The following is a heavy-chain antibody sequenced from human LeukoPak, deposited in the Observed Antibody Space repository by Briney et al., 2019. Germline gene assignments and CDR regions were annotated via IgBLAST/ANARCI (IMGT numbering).Heavy chain of an antibody. CDR2: IYYSGST. CDR3: ARHLSVMTTVTTTYYFDY. D-gene: IGHD4-17*01. Sequence: PSETLSLTCTVSGGSISSSSYYWGWIRQPPGKGLEWIGSIYYSGSTYYNPSLESRVTISVDTSKNQFSLKLSSVTAADTAVYYCARHLSVMTTVTTTYYFDYWGQGTLVTVSS. V-gene: IGHV4-39*01. CDR1: GGSISSSSYY. J-gene: IGHJ4*02.